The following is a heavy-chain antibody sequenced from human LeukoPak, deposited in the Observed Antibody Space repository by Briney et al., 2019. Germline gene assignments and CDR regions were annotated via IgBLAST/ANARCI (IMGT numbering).Heavy chain of an antibody. CDR1: GFTFSSYS. CDR3: ARDRGIMTTFGGVIAKGAHY. J-gene: IGHJ4*02. Sequence: GSLRLSCAASGFTFSSYSMNWVRQAPGKGLEWIGRIYYSGSTYYNPSLKSRVTISVDMSKNQYSLKLSSVTAADTAVYYCARDRGIMTTFGGVIAKGAHYWGQGTLVTVSS. V-gene: IGHV4-59*12. D-gene: IGHD3-16*02. CDR2: IYYSGST.